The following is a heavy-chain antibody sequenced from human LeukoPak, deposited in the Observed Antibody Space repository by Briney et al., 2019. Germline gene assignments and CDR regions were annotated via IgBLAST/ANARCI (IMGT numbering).Heavy chain of an antibody. J-gene: IGHJ5*02. V-gene: IGHV1-2*02. CDR1: GYTFTGYY. CDR3: ARDLYYDFWSGYYSPQGNWFDP. Sequence: ASVKVSCKASGYTFTGYYMHWVRQAPGQGLEWMGWINPNSGGTNYAQKFQGRVTTTRDTSISTAYMELSRLRSDDTAVYYCARDLYYDFWSGYYSPQGNWFDPWGQGTLVTVSS. CDR2: INPNSGGT. D-gene: IGHD3-3*01.